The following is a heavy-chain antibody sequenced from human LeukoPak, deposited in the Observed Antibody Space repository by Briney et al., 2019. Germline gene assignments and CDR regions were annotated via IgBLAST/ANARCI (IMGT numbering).Heavy chain of an antibody. CDR2: MNPNTGNT. CDR3: TLYNY. Sequence: GASVKISCKASGYSFTDYDINWVRQATGQGLEWMGWMNPNTGNTDYAQKFQGRVTMTRDTSISTAYMELSSLRSDDMAVYYCTLYNYWGQGTLVTVSS. CDR1: GYSFTDYD. D-gene: IGHD2-2*02. J-gene: IGHJ4*02. V-gene: IGHV1-8*01.